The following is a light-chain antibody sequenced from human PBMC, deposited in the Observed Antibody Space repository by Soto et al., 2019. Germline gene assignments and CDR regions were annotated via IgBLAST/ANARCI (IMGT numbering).Light chain of an antibody. CDR1: QDISNY. CDR2: DAS. J-gene: IGKJ4*01. CDR3: QQYDNLTIT. V-gene: IGKV1-33*01. Sequence: DIQMTQSPSSLSASVGDRVTITCQASQDISNYLNWYQQKPGKAPKLLIYDASNLETGVPSRFSGSGAGTDFTFTISRRQPEDIATEYCQQYDNLTITFGGGTKVEIK.